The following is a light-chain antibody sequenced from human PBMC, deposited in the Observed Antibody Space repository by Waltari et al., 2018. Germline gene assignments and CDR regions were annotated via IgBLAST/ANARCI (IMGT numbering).Light chain of an antibody. J-gene: IGKJ1*01. CDR2: KVS. Sequence: DVVMTQSPLSLPVTVGQVASISCRARQSLLFSDGKIYLNWFHQRPGQSPRRLIYKVSNRESGVPDRFSGSGSVTDFTLKITRVEAEDVGVYFCMQGAHWPRTFGQGTRVEI. V-gene: IGKV2-30*01. CDR1: QSLLFSDGKIY. CDR3: MQGAHWPRT.